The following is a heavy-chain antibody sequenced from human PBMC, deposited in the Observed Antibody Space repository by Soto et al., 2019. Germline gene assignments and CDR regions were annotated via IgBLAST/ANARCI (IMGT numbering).Heavy chain of an antibody. CDR2: ISFDGSNK. V-gene: IGHV3-30*18. CDR1: GFTFSDYG. Sequence: HPGGSLRLSCAASGFTFSDYGMHWVRQAPGKGLEWVAVISFDGSNKYHADSVKGRFTISRDNSKNTLYLQMSSLRIEDTGVYYCAKGYSSASQYYYYAMDVWGQGTTVTVSS. J-gene: IGHJ6*02. D-gene: IGHD6-6*01. CDR3: AKGYSSASQYYYYAMDV.